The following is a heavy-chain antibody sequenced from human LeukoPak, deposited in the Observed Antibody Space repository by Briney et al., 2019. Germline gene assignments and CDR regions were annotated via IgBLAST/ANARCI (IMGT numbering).Heavy chain of an antibody. V-gene: IGHV4-59*01. D-gene: IGHD2-2*01. Sequence: KPSETLSLTCSVSDGSINSYYWNWIRRPPGKGLEWIGYIYYNGNTNYSPSLKSRVTMSVDTSKNLFSLKVSSVTAADTAVYYCARAIGYCSSTSCYGMDVWGQGTTVTVSS. CDR3: ARAIGYCSSTSCYGMDV. J-gene: IGHJ6*02. CDR2: IYYNGNT. CDR1: DGSINSYY.